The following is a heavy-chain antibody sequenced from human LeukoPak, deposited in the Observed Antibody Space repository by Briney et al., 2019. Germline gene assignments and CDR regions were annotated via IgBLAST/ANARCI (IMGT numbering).Heavy chain of an antibody. Sequence: PSETLSLTCTVSGGSISSYYWSWIRQPAGKGLEWIGRIYSSGSTNHNPSLESRVTMSVDTSKNQFSLQLNSVTPEDTAVYYCARAMVGIAAAGRREFYFDYWGQGTLVTVSS. CDR3: ARAMVGIAAAGRREFYFDY. V-gene: IGHV4-4*07. D-gene: IGHD6-13*01. CDR1: GGSISSYY. CDR2: IYSSGST. J-gene: IGHJ4*02.